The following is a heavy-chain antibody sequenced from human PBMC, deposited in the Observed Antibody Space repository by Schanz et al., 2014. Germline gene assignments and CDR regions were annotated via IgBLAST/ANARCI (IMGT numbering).Heavy chain of an antibody. CDR1: GFTFSSYG. V-gene: IGHV3-33*01. D-gene: IGHD3-16*01. CDR3: ARGTPFLCDY. Sequence: QVQLVESGGGVVQPGRSLRLSCAASGFTFSSYGMHWVRQAPGKGLEWVAVIWYDGNNKFYADSVKGRFIISRDNSKNTLDLQMSSLRAEDTAVYYCARGTPFLCDYWGQGTLVTFSS. CDR2: IWYDGNNK. J-gene: IGHJ4*02.